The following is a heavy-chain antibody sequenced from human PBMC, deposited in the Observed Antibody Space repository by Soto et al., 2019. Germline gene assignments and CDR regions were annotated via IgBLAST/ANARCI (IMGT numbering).Heavy chain of an antibody. V-gene: IGHV4-30-4*01. Sequence: SETLSLTCTVSGGSISSGDYYWSWIRQPPGKGLEWIGYIYYSGSTYYNPSLKSRVTISVDTSKNQFSLKLSSVTAADTAVYYCARELGDYYDSSGYRTSFDYWGQGTLVTVSS. D-gene: IGHD3-22*01. J-gene: IGHJ4*02. CDR2: IYYSGST. CDR3: ARELGDYYDSSGYRTSFDY. CDR1: GGSISSGDYY.